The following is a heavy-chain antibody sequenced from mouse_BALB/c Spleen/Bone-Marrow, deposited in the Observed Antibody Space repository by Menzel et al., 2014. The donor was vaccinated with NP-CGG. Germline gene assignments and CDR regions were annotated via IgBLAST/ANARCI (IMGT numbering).Heavy chain of an antibody. CDR3: ARHVGNPYAMDY. Sequence: EVQLVESGGGLVQPGGSLKLSCAASGFTFSSYTMSWVRQTPEKRLEWVAYISNGGGSTYYPDTVKGRFTISRDNAKNTLYLQMSSLKSEDTAVYYCARHVGNPYAMDYWGQGTSVTVSS. CDR2: ISNGGGST. D-gene: IGHD3-1*01. V-gene: IGHV5-12-2*01. J-gene: IGHJ4*01. CDR1: GFTFSSYT.